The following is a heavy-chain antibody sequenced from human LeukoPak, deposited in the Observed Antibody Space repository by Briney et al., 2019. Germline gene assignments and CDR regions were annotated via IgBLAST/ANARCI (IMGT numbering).Heavy chain of an antibody. V-gene: IGHV4-34*01. CDR2: INHSGST. CDR1: GGSFSGYY. J-gene: IGHJ4*02. CDR3: ARDRSGSHNDY. Sequence: SETLSLTCAVYGGSFSGYYWSWIRQPPGKGLEWIGEINHSGSTNYNPSLKSRVTISVDTSKNQFSLKLSSVTAADTAVYYCARDRSGSHNDYWGQGTLVTVSS. D-gene: IGHD1-26*01.